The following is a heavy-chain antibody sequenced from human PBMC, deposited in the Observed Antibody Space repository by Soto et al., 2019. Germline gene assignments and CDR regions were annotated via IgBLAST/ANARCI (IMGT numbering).Heavy chain of an antibody. D-gene: IGHD2-15*01. Sequence: GESLKISCKGSGYIFTTYWIAWVRQMPGKGLEWMGIIYPGDSDTIYSPSFQGQVTISADKPISTAYLQWSSLKASDTAIYYCARIYGGSAHYDAFDIWGQGTMVTVSS. CDR3: ARIYGGSAHYDAFDI. CDR1: GYIFTTYW. CDR2: IYPGDSDT. V-gene: IGHV5-51*01. J-gene: IGHJ3*02.